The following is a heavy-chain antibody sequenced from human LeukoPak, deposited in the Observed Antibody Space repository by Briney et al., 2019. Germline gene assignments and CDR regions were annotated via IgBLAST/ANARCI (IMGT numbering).Heavy chain of an antibody. V-gene: IGHV3-11*04. CDR2: ISSSGSTI. CDR1: GFTFSDYY. CDR3: ARYYYDSSGYYYSDY. J-gene: IGHJ4*02. Sequence: GGSLRLSCAASGFTFSDYYMSWIRQAPGKGLEWVSYISSSGSTIYYADSLKGRFTISRDNAKNSLSLQMNSLRAEDTAVYYCARYYYDSSGYYYSDYWGQGTLVTVSS. D-gene: IGHD3-22*01.